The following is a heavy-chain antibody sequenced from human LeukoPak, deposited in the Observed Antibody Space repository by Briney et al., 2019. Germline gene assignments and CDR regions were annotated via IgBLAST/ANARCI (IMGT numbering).Heavy chain of an antibody. D-gene: IGHD7-27*01. J-gene: IGHJ3*02. CDR3: ARSAWGYAFDI. Sequence: PSQTLSLTCTVSGGSISSGGYYWSWIRQHPGRGLEWIGYIYYSGSTNYNPSLKSRVSISLDTSKNQFSLKLSSVTAADTAVYYCARSAWGYAFDIWGQGTMVTVSS. V-gene: IGHV4-31*03. CDR1: GGSISSGGYY. CDR2: IYYSGST.